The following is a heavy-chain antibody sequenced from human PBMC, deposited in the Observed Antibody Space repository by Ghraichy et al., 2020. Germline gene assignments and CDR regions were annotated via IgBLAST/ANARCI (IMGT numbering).Heavy chain of an antibody. V-gene: IGHV3-74*01. D-gene: IGHD6-6*01. CDR1: GFTFSSYW. CDR3: ARVRGIAARWGYSYYGMDV. CDR2: INSDGSST. Sequence: GGSLRLSCAASGFTFSSYWMHWVRQAPGKGLVWVSRINSDGSSTSYADSVKGRFTISRDNAKNTLYLQMNSLRAEDTAVYYWARVRGIAARWGYSYYGMDVWGQGTTVTVSS. J-gene: IGHJ6*02.